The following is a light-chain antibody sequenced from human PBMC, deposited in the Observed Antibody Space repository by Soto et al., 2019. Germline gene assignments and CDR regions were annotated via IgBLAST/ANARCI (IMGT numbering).Light chain of an antibody. CDR1: QSVSSN. CDR2: GAS. Sequence: ELVMTQSPATLSVSPGARATLSCRASQSVSSNLAWYQQKPGQAPRLLIYGASTRATGIPARFSGSGSGTEFTLTISSLQSEDLAVYYCQQYNNWPTWTVGQGTKVDIK. J-gene: IGKJ1*01. V-gene: IGKV3-15*01. CDR3: QQYNNWPTWT.